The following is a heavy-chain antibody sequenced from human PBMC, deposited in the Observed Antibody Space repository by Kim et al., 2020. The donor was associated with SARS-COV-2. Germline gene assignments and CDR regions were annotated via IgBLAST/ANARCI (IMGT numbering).Heavy chain of an antibody. D-gene: IGHD1-26*01. CDR2: ISYDGSNK. J-gene: IGHJ4*02. CDR1: GFTFSSYG. V-gene: IGHV3-30*18. CDR3: AKDWAIGSYSGFDFDY. Sequence: GGSLRLSCAASGFTFSSYGMHWVRQAPGKGLEWVAVISYDGSNKYYADSVKGRFTISRDNSKNTLYLQMNSLRAEDTAVYYCAKDWAIGSYSGFDFDYWGQGTLVTVSS.